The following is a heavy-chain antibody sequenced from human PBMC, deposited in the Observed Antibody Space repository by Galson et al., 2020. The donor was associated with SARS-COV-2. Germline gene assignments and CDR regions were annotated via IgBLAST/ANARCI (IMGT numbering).Heavy chain of an antibody. CDR2: IYYSGST. D-gene: IGHD4-17*01. J-gene: IGHJ5*02. Sequence: SETLSLTCTVSGGSISNSSYYWGWIRQPPGKGLEWIGSIYYSGSTYYNPSLKSRVTISVDTSKNQFSLKLSSVTAADTAVYYCAAVLSYFSTEGFDPWGQGTLVTVSS. CDR1: GGSISNSSYY. CDR3: AAVLSYFSTEGFDP. V-gene: IGHV4-39*07.